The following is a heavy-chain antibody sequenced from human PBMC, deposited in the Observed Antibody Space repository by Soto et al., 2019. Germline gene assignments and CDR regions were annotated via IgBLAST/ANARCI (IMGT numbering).Heavy chain of an antibody. CDR1: GFTFSSYG. J-gene: IGHJ5*02. D-gene: IGHD6-13*01. V-gene: IGHV3-30*18. CDR3: AKDLGSSWYPGWFDP. Sequence: PGGSLRLSCAASGFTFSSYGMHWVRQAPGKGLEWVAVISYDGSNKYYADSVKGRFTISRDNSKNTLYLEMNSLRAEDTAVYYCAKDLGSSWYPGWFDPWGQGTLVTVSS. CDR2: ISYDGSNK.